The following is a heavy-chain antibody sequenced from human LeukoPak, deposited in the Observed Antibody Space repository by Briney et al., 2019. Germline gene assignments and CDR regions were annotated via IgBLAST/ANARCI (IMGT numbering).Heavy chain of an antibody. CDR1: GFTFSSYA. CDR3: AKEGVGAPYYYYYMDV. CDR2: ISYDGSNK. J-gene: IGHJ6*03. V-gene: IGHV3-30*18. Sequence: PGGSLRLSCAASGFTFSSYAMSWVRQAPGKGLECVAVISYDGSNKYSADSVKGRFTISRDNSKNTLYLQMNSLRAEDTAVYYCAKEGVGAPYYYYYMDVWGKGTTVTVSS. D-gene: IGHD1-26*01.